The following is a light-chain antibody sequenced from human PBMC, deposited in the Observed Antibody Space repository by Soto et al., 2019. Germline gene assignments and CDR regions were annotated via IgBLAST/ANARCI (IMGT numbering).Light chain of an antibody. J-gene: IGKJ5*01. Sequence: EIVLTQSPGTLSLSPVERATLSCMASQSVSSGYVAWYQQKPGQSPRLLMYGAGNRASGIPDRFRGSGSGTDFTLTISRLEPEDFAVYYCQQYGGSPATTFGQGTRLEIK. CDR1: QSVSSGY. CDR2: GAG. V-gene: IGKV3-20*01. CDR3: QQYGGSPATT.